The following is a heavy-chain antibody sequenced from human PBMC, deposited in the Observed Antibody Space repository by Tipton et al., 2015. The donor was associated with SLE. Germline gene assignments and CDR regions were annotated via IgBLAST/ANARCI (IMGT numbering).Heavy chain of an antibody. J-gene: IGHJ4*02. D-gene: IGHD5-18*01. CDR2: INHSGGT. Sequence: LRLSCAVYGGSFSGYYWSWIRQPPGKGLEWIGEINHSGGTNYNPSLKSRVTISVDTSKNQFSLKVRSVTAADTAVYYCARDLYSYGWFDYWGQGTLVTVSS. CDR1: GGSFSGYY. V-gene: IGHV4-34*01. CDR3: ARDLYSYGWFDY.